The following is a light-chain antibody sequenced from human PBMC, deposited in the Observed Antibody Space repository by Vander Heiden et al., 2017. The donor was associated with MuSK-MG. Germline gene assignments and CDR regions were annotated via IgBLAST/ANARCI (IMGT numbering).Light chain of an antibody. CDR3: SAYTSRNTWV. V-gene: IGLV2-14*03. CDR1: SSDVGGYKY. J-gene: IGLJ3*02. CDR2: EVT. Sequence: QSALTQPASVSGSPGQWITISCTGSSSDVGGYKYVSWYQQFPDKGPKLMIYEVTNRPSGVSNRFSGSKSGNTASLTISGLQPEDEADYYCSAYTSRNTWVFGGGTKLTVL.